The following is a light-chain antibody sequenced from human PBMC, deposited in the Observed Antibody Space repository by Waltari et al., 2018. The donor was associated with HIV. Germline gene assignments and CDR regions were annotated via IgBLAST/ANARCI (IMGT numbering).Light chain of an antibody. J-gene: IGKJ4*01. CDR1: PTVLHSSKKKKH. V-gene: IGKV4-1*01. Sequence: EIAMTQSPDSLAVSLGDKATINCRSSPTVLHSSKKKKHLAWYQRRPGQRPRLVLYWASTRESGVPDRFSGSGSGTNFTLTISRLQPEDVAVYYCQQYYSFPLTFGGGTTVEIK. CDR2: WAS. CDR3: QQYYSFPLT.